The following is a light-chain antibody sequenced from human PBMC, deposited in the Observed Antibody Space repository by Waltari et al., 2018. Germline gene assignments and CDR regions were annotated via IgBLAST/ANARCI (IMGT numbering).Light chain of an antibody. CDR1: SSDVGGYNH. CDR3: SSFTTIGTLVV. Sequence: QSALTQPASVSGSPGQSITISCTGTSSDVGGYNHVPWYQQQPGKAPKLLIFEVTNRPSGVSNRFSGSKSGNTASLTISGLQAEDEAEYYCSSFTTIGTLVVFGGGTKLTVL. J-gene: IGLJ2*01. CDR2: EVT. V-gene: IGLV2-14*01.